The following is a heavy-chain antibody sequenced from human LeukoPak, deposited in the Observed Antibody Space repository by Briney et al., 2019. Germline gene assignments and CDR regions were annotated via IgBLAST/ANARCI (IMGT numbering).Heavy chain of an antibody. CDR1: RDTFTNNA. V-gene: IGHV1-69*13. CDR2: IIPIFGTA. D-gene: IGHD2-2*01. CDR3: ARVATPRYCSTTSCYWRGRFDP. J-gene: IGHJ5*02. Sequence: SVKVSCKASRDTFTNNAISWVRQAPGQGLEWMGGIIPIFGTAHYAQKFQGRVTITADESTSTAYMELSSLRSEDTAVYYCARVATPRYCSTTSCYWRGRFDPWGQGTLVTVSS.